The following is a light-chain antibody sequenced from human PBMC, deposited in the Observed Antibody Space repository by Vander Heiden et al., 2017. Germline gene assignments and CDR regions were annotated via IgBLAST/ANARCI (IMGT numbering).Light chain of an antibody. CDR1: QSISSY. Sequence: DIQMTQPPSFLSASVGDRATTTCPARQSISSYLNWYQQRTGKAPKLLIYAASNIQGGVPSRLSGSGSGTDFTLTISNLQPEDFATYYCQQSYSTPTFGQGTQLEIK. V-gene: IGKV1-39*01. CDR2: AAS. CDR3: QQSYSTPT. J-gene: IGKJ5*01.